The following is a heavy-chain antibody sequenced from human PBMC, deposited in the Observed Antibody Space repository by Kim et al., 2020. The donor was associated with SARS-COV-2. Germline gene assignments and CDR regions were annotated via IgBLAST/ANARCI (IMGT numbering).Heavy chain of an antibody. CDR3: AKDLVSTSFRAFHI. D-gene: IGHD6-6*01. J-gene: IGHJ3*02. Sequence: GGSLRLSCAASGFTFGDFAMHWVRQVPGKGLEWVSGLSWNSGVIGYADPVKGRFTISRHNAENSLYLQMNSVRAEDTAFYHCAKDLVSTSFRAFHIWGQGTMVTVSS. V-gene: IGHV3-9*01. CDR1: GFTFGDFA. CDR2: LSWNSGVI.